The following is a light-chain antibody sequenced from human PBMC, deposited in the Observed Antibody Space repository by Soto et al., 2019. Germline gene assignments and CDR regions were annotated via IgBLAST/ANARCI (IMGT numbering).Light chain of an antibody. Sequence: DIQMTQSPSSQSASVGDRVTITCRASQGITNHLAWYQQQPGKVPKLLIYAASTLQSGVPSRFSGSASGTDFTLTISSLQPDDVATYYCQKYNSAPWTFGQGTKVEIK. CDR2: AAS. CDR1: QGITNH. V-gene: IGKV1-27*01. CDR3: QKYNSAPWT. J-gene: IGKJ1*01.